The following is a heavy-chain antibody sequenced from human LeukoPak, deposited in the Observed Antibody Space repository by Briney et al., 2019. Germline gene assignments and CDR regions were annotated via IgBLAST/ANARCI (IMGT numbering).Heavy chain of an antibody. Sequence: GGSLRLSCAASGFTFSRYGMHWVRLASGKAREWVSLISYDGSNKYYADSVKGRFTISRDNSKNTLYLQMNSLRPEDTAVYYCAKGDPYGSGSYPVDYWGQGTLVTVSS. V-gene: IGHV3-30*18. CDR3: AKGDPYGSGSYPVDY. CDR1: GFTFSRYG. CDR2: ISYDGSNK. D-gene: IGHD3-10*01. J-gene: IGHJ4*02.